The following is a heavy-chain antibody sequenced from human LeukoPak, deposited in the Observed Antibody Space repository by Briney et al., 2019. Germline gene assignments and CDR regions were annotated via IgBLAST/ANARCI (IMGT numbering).Heavy chain of an antibody. CDR1: GGTFSSYA. Sequence: SVKVSCKASGGTFSSYAISWVRQAPGQGLEWMGGIIPIFGTANYAQKFQGRVTITTDESTSTAYMELSSLRSEDTAVYYCARDGQITIFGVVPSYYMDVWGKGTTVTVS. CDR3: ARDGQITIFGVVPSYYMDV. J-gene: IGHJ6*03. V-gene: IGHV1-69*05. CDR2: IIPIFGTA. D-gene: IGHD3-3*01.